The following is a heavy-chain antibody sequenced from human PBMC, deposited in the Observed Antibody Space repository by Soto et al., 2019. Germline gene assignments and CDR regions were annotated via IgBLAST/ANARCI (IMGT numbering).Heavy chain of an antibody. V-gene: IGHV3-33*01. CDR3: ARDQNDGRDYGMDV. CDR1: GFTFSSYG. D-gene: IGHD1-1*01. Sequence: GGSLRLSCAASGFTFSSYGMHWVRQAPGKGLEWVAVIWYDGSNKYYADSVKGRFTISRDNSKNTLYLQMNSLRAEDTAVYYCARDQNDGRDYGMDVWGQGTTVTVSS. CDR2: IWYDGSNK. J-gene: IGHJ6*02.